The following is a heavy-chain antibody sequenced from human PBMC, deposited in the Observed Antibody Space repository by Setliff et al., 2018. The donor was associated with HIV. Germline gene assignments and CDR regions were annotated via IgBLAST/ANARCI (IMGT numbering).Heavy chain of an antibody. CDR2: FHYSGTT. Sequence: PSETLSLTCAVYGESFSDYYWSWIRQHPGKGLEWIGSFHYSGTTDYNPSLKSRVTISIDTPKNQFSLKLTSVTAADTAVYYCARRASPPSGPYSQYYIDVWGRGTSVTVSS. V-gene: IGHV4-34*01. CDR1: GESFSDYY. J-gene: IGHJ6*03. CDR3: ARRASPPSGPYSQYYIDV. D-gene: IGHD2-21*01.